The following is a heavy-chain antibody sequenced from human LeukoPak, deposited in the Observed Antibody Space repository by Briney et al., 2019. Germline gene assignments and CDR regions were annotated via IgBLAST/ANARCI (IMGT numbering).Heavy chain of an antibody. D-gene: IGHD4-17*01. CDR1: GFTFSSYG. CDR3: ARDYGDYASLDY. V-gene: IGHV3-30*03. J-gene: IGHJ4*02. Sequence: GGSLRLSCAASGFTFSSYGMHWVRQTPGKGLEWVAVISYDGSNKYYADSVKGRFTISRDNSKNTLYLQMNSLRAEDTAVYYCARDYGDYASLDYWGQGTLVTVSS. CDR2: ISYDGSNK.